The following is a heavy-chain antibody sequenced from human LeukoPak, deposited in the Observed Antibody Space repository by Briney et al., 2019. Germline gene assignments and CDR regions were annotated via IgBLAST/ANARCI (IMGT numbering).Heavy chain of an antibody. Sequence: PSETLSLTCTVSGGSISSYYWSWIRQPPGKGLKWIGYIYYSGSTNYNPSLKSRVTISVDTSKNQFSLKLSSVTAADTAVYYCARGANYDFWSGYYQVYFDYWGQGTLVTVSS. V-gene: IGHV4-59*01. CDR1: GGSISSYY. J-gene: IGHJ4*02. D-gene: IGHD3-3*01. CDR2: IYYSGST. CDR3: ARGANYDFWSGYYQVYFDY.